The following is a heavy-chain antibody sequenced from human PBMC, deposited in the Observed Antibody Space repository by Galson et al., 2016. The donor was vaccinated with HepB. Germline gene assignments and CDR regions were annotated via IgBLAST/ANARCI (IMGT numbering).Heavy chain of an antibody. V-gene: IGHV3-72*01. D-gene: IGHD3-16*01. Sequence: SLRLSCAASGFSFSNYYLDWVRQAPGKGLEWVGRTRNRANSYFTEYAASVKGRFTISRDDSKTSLYLQMNSLRSEDTAVYFRTRVTMGGRGLDVWGQGTQVTVSS. CDR3: TRVTMGGRGLDV. CDR2: TRNRANSYFT. CDR1: GFSFSNYY. J-gene: IGHJ6*02.